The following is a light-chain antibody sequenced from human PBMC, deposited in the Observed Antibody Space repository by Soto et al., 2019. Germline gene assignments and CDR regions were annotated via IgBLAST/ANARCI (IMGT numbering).Light chain of an antibody. CDR3: KPNGGEPIA. V-gene: IGKV3-20*01. Sequence: EIVLAQSPGTLSLSPGERATLSCRASQSVSSSYLAWYQQKPGQAPRLLIYGASSRATGIPDRFSGSGSGTDFSVPISSLAPKVLDVFYSKPNGGEPIAFGEGTQRQIK. J-gene: IGKJ5*01. CDR1: QSVSSSY. CDR2: GAS.